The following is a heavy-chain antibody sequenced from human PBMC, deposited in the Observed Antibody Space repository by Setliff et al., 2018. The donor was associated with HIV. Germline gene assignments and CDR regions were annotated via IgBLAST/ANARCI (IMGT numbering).Heavy chain of an antibody. V-gene: IGHV4-61*03. D-gene: IGHD1-26*01. Sequence: SETLSLTCTVSGGSISSGSYYWSWIRQPPGQGLEWIGYVHHSGSTKYNASLRSRVTMSVDTSKNHFSLKLSSLTPADTAVYYCARDLGGLWEVFDCWGQGTLVTVSS. CDR1: GGSISSGSYY. J-gene: IGHJ4*02. CDR3: ARDLGGLWEVFDC. CDR2: VHHSGST.